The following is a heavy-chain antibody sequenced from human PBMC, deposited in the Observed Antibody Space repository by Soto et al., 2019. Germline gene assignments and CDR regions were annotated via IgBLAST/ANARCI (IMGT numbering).Heavy chain of an antibody. CDR3: VREGIDGGSWGFFDC. J-gene: IGHJ4*02. V-gene: IGHV3-30*04. Sequence: QVQLVDSGGGVVQPGRSLRLSCAASGFTFSTYAMHWVRQAPGKGLEWVAFISYDGRSTYSADSVRGRFTISRDNSKNTLYLQMNSLRPEDTAAYYCVREGIDGGSWGFFDCWGQGTLVTVAS. CDR1: GFTFSTYA. CDR2: ISYDGRST. D-gene: IGHD6-13*01.